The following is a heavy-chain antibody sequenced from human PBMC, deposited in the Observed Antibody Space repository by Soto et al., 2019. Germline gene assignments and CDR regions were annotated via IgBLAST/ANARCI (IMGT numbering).Heavy chain of an antibody. Sequence: SVKVSCKASGGTFSSYAISWVRQAPGQGLEWMGGIIPIFGTANYAQKFQGRVTITADESTSTAYMELSSLRSEDTAAYYCARAGGSYARPLYYFDYWGQGTLVTVSS. V-gene: IGHV1-69*13. D-gene: IGHD1-26*01. CDR1: GGTFSSYA. J-gene: IGHJ4*02. CDR3: ARAGGSYARPLYYFDY. CDR2: IIPIFGTA.